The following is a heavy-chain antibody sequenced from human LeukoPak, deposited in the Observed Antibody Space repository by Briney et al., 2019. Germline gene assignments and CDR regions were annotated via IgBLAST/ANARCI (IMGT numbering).Heavy chain of an antibody. D-gene: IGHD1-26*01. CDR1: GFTFSSYW. CDR2: IDTTGDT. Sequence: PGGSLRLSCAASGFTFSSYWMHWVRQATGKGLEWVSAIDTTGDTYYPGSVKGRFTISRENAKNSLYLQMNSLRAGDTAVYYCARTNTYLSGSYYGGDYWGQGTLVTVSS. V-gene: IGHV3-13*01. J-gene: IGHJ4*02. CDR3: ARTNTYLSGSYYGGDY.